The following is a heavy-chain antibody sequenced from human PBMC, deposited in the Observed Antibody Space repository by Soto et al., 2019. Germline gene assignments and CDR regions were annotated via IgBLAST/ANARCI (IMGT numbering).Heavy chain of an antibody. CDR2: INAGNGNT. Sequence: GASVKVSCKASGYTFTSYAMHWVRQAPGQRLEWMGWINAGNGNTKYSQKFQGRVTITRDTSASTAYMELSSLRSEDTAVYYCARTYCSSTSCYPSDRDYYYYMDVWGKGTTVTVSS. CDR3: ARTYCSSTSCYPSDRDYYYYMDV. CDR1: GYTFTSYA. V-gene: IGHV1-3*01. J-gene: IGHJ6*03. D-gene: IGHD2-2*01.